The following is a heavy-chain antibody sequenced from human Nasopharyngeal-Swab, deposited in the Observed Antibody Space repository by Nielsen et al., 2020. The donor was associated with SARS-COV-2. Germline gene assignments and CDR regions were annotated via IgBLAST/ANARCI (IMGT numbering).Heavy chain of an antibody. V-gene: IGHV1-2*06. CDR3: ARGNSYGYDH. Sequence: ASVKVSCKASGYTFTGYYMHWVRQAPGQGLEWMGRINSNSGDTKYAQKFQGRVTMTRDTSISTADMELSRLRSDDTAVYYCARGNSYGYDHWGQGILVTVSS. CDR2: INSNSGDT. CDR1: GYTFTGYY. D-gene: IGHD5-18*01. J-gene: IGHJ4*02.